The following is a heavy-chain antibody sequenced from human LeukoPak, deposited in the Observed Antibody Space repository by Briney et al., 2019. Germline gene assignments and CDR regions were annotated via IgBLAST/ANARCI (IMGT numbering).Heavy chain of an antibody. V-gene: IGHV3-15*07. Sequence: GGSLRLSCAASGFTFTSYSMNWVRQAPGKGLEWVGRIKSKTDGGTTGYAAPVKGRFTISRDDSKNTLYLQMNSLRADDTAVYYCARGNTGTGDYWGQGTLVTVSS. CDR2: IKSKTDGGTT. CDR3: ARGNTGTGDY. CDR1: GFTFTSYS. D-gene: IGHD1/OR15-1a*01. J-gene: IGHJ4*02.